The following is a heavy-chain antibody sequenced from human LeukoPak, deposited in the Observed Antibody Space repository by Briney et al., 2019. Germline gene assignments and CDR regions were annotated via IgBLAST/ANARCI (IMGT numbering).Heavy chain of an antibody. V-gene: IGHV3-23*01. J-gene: IGHJ4*02. CDR3: AKDRAGIAAAGALDY. D-gene: IGHD6-13*01. CDR1: GFTFSSYG. Sequence: GGSLRLSCAASGFTFSSYGMSWVRQAPGKGLEWVSAISGSGGSTYYADSVKGRFTISRDNSKNTLYLQMNSLRAEDTAVYYCAKDRAGIAAAGALDYWGQGTLVTVSS. CDR2: ISGSGGST.